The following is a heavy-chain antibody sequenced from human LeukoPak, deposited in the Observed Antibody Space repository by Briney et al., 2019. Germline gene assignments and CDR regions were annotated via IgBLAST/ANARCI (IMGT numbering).Heavy chain of an antibody. CDR3: ARDFGYCSGGGCKYYFDY. Sequence: GGSLRLSCAASGFXFSSYGIHWVRQAPGKGREWVAHIWYDGSNKYYADSVKGRFTISRDNSKNTLYLQMNSLRAEDTAVYYCARDFGYCSGGGCKYYFDYWGQGTLVTVSS. D-gene: IGHD2-15*01. CDR2: IWYDGSNK. V-gene: IGHV3-33*01. CDR1: GFXFSSYG. J-gene: IGHJ4*02.